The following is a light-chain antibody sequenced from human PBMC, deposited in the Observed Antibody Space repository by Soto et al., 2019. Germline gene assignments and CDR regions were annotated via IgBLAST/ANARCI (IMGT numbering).Light chain of an antibody. V-gene: IGKV1-39*01. Sequence: QMTQSPSSLSASVGEKIIITCRASRDVGSDVSWYQQKPGQAPKLLIYAASSLQSGVPSRFSGSGSETDFTLTISSLQPEDFATYSCQQSYSTTWTFGQGTKVDIK. CDR2: AAS. CDR3: QQSYSTTWT. J-gene: IGKJ1*01. CDR1: RDVGSD.